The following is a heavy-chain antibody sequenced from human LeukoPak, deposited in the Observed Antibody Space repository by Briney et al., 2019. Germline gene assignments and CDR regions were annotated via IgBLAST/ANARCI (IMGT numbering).Heavy chain of an antibody. CDR1: GYRFNNYA. J-gene: IGHJ4*02. Sequence: GGSLRLSCAASGYRFNNYAIHWFRQAPGKGLEYVSGINNNGDSTYYANSVKGRFTISRDNSKKTLFLQMGSLTSEDTAVYYCARDYQTGFTGPGGDFWGQGTLVTVSS. CDR3: ARDYQTGFTGPGGDF. V-gene: IGHV3-64*01. D-gene: IGHD3-9*01. CDR2: INNNGDST.